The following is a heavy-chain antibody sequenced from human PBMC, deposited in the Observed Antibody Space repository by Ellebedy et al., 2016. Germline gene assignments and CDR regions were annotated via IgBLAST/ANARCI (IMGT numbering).Heavy chain of an antibody. V-gene: IGHV4-34*01. CDR1: GGSFSGYY. J-gene: IGHJ5*02. CDR2: INHSGST. CDR3: ARDLLEFGFDP. Sequence: SETLSLXCAVYGGSFSGYYWSWIRQPPGKGLEWIGEINHSGSTNYNPSLKSRVTISVDTSKNQFSLKLSSVTAADTAVYYCARDLLEFGFDPWGQGTLVTVSS. D-gene: IGHD1-1*01.